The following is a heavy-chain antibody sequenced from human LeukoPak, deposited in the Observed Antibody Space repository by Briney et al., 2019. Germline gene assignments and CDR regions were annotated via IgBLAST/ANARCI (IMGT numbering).Heavy chain of an antibody. V-gene: IGHV3-30*03. J-gene: IGHJ4*02. CDR1: GFSFTSYG. CDR3: ARDLSPVVRASPMGY. D-gene: IGHD3-10*01. Sequence: GTSLRLSCAASGFSFTSYGMHWARQAPGKGLEWVALITYDGYYKYYSDSVKGRFTISSDTSKNTLYLQMNSLRAEDTAVYYCARDLSPVVRASPMGYWGQGTLVTVSS. CDR2: ITYDGYYK.